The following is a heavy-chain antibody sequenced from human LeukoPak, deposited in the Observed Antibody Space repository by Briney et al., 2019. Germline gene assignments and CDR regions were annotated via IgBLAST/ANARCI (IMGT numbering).Heavy chain of an antibody. CDR3: AKESGYGDYVEDGLFDY. CDR1: GFTFSTHS. J-gene: IGHJ4*02. CDR2: ISGSGGST. Sequence: GGSLRLSCAASGFTFSTHSMVWVRQAPGKGLEWVSAISGSGGSTYYADSVKGRFTISRDNSKNTLYLQMNSLRAEDTAVYYCAKESGYGDYVEDGLFDYWGQGTLVTVSS. V-gene: IGHV3-23*01. D-gene: IGHD4-17*01.